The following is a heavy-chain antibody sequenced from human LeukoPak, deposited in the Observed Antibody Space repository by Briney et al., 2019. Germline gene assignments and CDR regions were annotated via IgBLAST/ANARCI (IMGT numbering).Heavy chain of an antibody. CDR1: KFTFSSYW. J-gene: IGHJ4*02. CDR2: IKEDGSEK. Sequence: PGGSLRLSCAASKFTFSSYWMTWVRQAPGKGLEWVANIKEDGSEKYYVDSVKGRFTISRDNAKNSLYLQMNSLRAEDAAVYYCARGWYSSGWSLDYWGQGTLVTVSS. CDR3: ARGWYSSGWSLDY. D-gene: IGHD6-19*01. V-gene: IGHV3-7*01.